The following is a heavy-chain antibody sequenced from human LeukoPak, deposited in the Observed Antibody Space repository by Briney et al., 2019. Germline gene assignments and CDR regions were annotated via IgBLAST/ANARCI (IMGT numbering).Heavy chain of an antibody. CDR2: VKEDGTTK. CDR3: VSQEVVPH. D-gene: IGHD2-15*01. J-gene: IGHJ4*02. CDR1: GFSFTNYW. Sequence: PGGSLRLSCAASGFSFTNYWMSWVRQAPGKGLEWVANVKEDGTTKQYVDSVEGRFTISRDNAKISLYLQMDSVRAEDTAVYYCVSQEVVPHWGQGTLVSVSS. V-gene: IGHV3-7*01.